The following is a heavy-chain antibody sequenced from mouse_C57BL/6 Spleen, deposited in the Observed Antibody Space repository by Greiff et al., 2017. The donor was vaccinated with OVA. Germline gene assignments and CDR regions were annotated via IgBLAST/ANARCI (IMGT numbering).Heavy chain of an antibody. V-gene: IGHV14-1*01. Sequence: EVKLQESGAELVRPGASVKLSCTASGFNIKDYYMHWVKQRPEQGLEWIGRIDPEDGDTEYAPKFQGKATMTADTSSNTAYLQLSSLTSEDTAVYYCTTALLLRYWYFDVWGTGTTVTVSS. J-gene: IGHJ1*03. D-gene: IGHD1-1*01. CDR3: TTALLLRYWYFDV. CDR1: GFNIKDYY. CDR2: IDPEDGDT.